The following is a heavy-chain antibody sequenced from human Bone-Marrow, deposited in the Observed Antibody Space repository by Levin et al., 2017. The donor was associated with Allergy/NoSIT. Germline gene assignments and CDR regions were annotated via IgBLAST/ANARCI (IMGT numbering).Heavy chain of an antibody. CDR1: GYAFTTYG. CDR2: ISTYNENT. D-gene: IGHD4-17*01. Sequence: PLASVKVSCKASGYAFTTYGISWVRQAPGQGLEWMGWISTYNENTVYDQKFQGRVTMTKDTSTDTAYMELRSLRSDDTAVYYCAREPTVSTQYRSHYYYHAMDVWGQGTTVTVSS. CDR3: AREPTVSTQYRSHYYYHAMDV. J-gene: IGHJ6*02. V-gene: IGHV1-18*01.